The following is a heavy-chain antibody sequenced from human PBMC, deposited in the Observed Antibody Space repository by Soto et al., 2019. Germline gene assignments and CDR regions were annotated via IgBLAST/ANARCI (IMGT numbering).Heavy chain of an antibody. CDR2: LYYRGAT. D-gene: IGHD2-21*02. CDR1: GGSIKNTNYH. V-gene: IGHV4-39*01. CDR3: FGVLAATLDY. J-gene: IGHJ4*01. Sequence: ETLSLTCSVSGGSIKNTNYHWGWIRQPPGKGLEWIGTLYYRGATDYNPSLKSRVTISVDMSKNQLSLNLSSVTATDTAVYYCFGVLAATLDYWGQGTLVTVSS.